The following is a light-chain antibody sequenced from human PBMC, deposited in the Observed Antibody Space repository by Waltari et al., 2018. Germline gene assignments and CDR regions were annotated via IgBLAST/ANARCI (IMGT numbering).Light chain of an antibody. CDR3: QSYDSSLSVL. Sequence: QSVLTQPPSVSGAPGQSVTISCTGSSSNIGARFDVHWYQQVPGAGPKLLIYGNTNRPSGVPDRFSGSKSGTSASLAITGLQAEDEADYYCQSYDSSLSVLFGGGTKLTVL. J-gene: IGLJ2*01. CDR2: GNT. CDR1: SSNIGARFD. V-gene: IGLV1-40*01.